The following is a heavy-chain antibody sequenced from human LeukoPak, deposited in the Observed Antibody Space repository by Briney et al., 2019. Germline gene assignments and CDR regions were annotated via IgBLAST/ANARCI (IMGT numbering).Heavy chain of an antibody. Sequence: GGSLRLSCAASGFTFSSYAMRWVRQAPGKGLEWVSTMSISGGSTYYADSVKGRFTISRDISKKTLYLQLNSLRAEDTAVYYCAKGNPWSYFDYWGQGTLVTVSS. CDR2: MSISGGST. J-gene: IGHJ4*02. V-gene: IGHV3-23*01. CDR3: AKGNPWSYFDY. D-gene: IGHD2-8*01. CDR1: GFTFSSYA.